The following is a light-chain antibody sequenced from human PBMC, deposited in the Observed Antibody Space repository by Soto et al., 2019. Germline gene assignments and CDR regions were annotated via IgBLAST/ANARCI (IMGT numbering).Light chain of an antibody. V-gene: IGKV3-15*01. Sequence: EIVMTQSPATLSVSLGERATLSCRASQSISSNLAWYQQKPGQAPRLLIYGASTRATGIPDRFSGSGSGTDFTLTISSLQSEDCAVYFCQQYNNWRSYTFGQGTKLEIK. CDR3: QQYNNWRSYT. CDR2: GAS. J-gene: IGKJ2*01. CDR1: QSISSN.